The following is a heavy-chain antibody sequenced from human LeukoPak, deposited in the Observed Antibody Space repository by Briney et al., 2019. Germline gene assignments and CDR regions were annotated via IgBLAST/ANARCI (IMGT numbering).Heavy chain of an antibody. CDR2: VYDSGST. CDR1: GGSIGSHY. J-gene: IGHJ6*03. D-gene: IGHD2/OR15-2a*01. Sequence: SETLSLTCTVSGGSIGSHYWTWIRQTPGKGLEWIGYVYDSGSTNYNPSLKSRVTISVDTSKNQFSLKLSSVTAADTAVYYCARESYLNYYYYYMDVWGKGTTVTISS. CDR3: ARESYLNYYYYYMDV. V-gene: IGHV4-59*11.